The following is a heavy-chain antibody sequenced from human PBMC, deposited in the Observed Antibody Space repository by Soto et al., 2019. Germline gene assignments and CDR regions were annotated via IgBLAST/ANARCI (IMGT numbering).Heavy chain of an antibody. D-gene: IGHD2-15*01. CDR2: INPNSGGT. J-gene: IGHJ4*02. V-gene: IGHV1-2*02. CDR3: ARDLAKGGGSAGFDY. CDR1: VYTFTGYY. Sequence: ASVKVSCKASVYTFTGYYIHWVRQAPGQGLEWMGWINPNSGGTKYPQKFQGRVTMTRDTSIRTVYMSLTGLKSDDTAVYFCARDLAKGGGSAGFDYWGKGTLVTVSS.